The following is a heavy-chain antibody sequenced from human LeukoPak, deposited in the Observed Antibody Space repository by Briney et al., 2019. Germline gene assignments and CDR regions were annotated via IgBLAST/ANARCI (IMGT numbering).Heavy chain of an antibody. Sequence: NPGGSLRLSCAASGITFSKVWMSWVRQAPGKGLEWVGRIKRKTDGGTTDYAAPVKGRFTISRDDSKNTLYLQMNSLKTEDTAVYYCTTEYSDYASVRDRYFDLWGRGTLVAVSS. D-gene: IGHD4-11*01. V-gene: IGHV3-15*01. CDR1: GITFSKVW. CDR3: TTEYSDYASVRDRYFDL. J-gene: IGHJ2*01. CDR2: IKRKTDGGTT.